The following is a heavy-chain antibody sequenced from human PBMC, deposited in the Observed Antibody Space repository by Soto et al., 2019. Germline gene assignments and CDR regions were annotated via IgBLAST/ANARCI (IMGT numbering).Heavy chain of an antibody. D-gene: IGHD3-10*01. J-gene: IGHJ4*02. CDR3: ITMVRELPSVY. Sequence: PGGSLRLSCAASGFTFSDYYMSWIRQAPGKGLEWVSYISSSSSYTNYADSVKGRFTISRDNAKNSLYLQMNSLRAGDTAVYYRITMVRELPSVYWGQGTLVTVSS. V-gene: IGHV3-11*06. CDR2: ISSSSSYT. CDR1: GFTFSDYY.